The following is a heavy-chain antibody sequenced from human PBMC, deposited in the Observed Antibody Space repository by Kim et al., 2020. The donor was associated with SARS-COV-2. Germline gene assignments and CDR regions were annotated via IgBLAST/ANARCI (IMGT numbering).Heavy chain of an antibody. CDR1: GGSFSGYY. V-gene: IGHV4-34*01. Sequence: SETLSLTCAVYGGSFSGYYWSWIRQPPGKGLEWIGEINHSGSTNYNPSLKSRVTISVDTSKNQFSLKLSSVTAADTAVYYCARGGRAAAGTIWGQGTLVTVSS. J-gene: IGHJ4*02. CDR2: INHSGST. CDR3: ARGGRAAAGTI. D-gene: IGHD6-13*01.